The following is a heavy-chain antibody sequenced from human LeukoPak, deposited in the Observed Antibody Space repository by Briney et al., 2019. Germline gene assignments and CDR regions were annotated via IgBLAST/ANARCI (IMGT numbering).Heavy chain of an antibody. CDR3: ATTNDGGGYQWGDFFDF. CDR1: GGTSNSHA. J-gene: IGHJ4*02. Sequence: ASVKVYCKASGGTSNSHAISWVRQAPGQGLEWMGRIIPNLGTTSRAQNFQDRVTLTADKSTNTAYMELTSLTSDDTAVYYCATTNDGGGYQWGDFFDFWGQGTLVTVSS. V-gene: IGHV1-69*04. CDR2: IIPNLGTT. D-gene: IGHD3-22*01.